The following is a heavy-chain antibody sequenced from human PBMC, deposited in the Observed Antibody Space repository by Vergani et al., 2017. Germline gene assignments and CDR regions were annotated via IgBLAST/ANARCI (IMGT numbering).Heavy chain of an antibody. CDR3: ASGFWESDNGYYDYGMDV. Sequence: QVQLVQSGAEVKKPGASVKVSCKASGYTFTSYDINWVRQATGQGLEWMGWMNPNSGNTGYAQKFQGRVTMTRNTSISTAYMELSSLRSEDTAVYYCASGFWESDNGYYDYGMDVWGQGTTVTVSS. CDR1: GYTFTSYD. CDR2: MNPNSGNT. V-gene: IGHV1-8*01. D-gene: IGHD3-10*01. J-gene: IGHJ6*02.